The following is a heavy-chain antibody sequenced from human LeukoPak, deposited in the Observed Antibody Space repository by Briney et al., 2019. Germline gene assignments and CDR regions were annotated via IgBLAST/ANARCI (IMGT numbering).Heavy chain of an antibody. D-gene: IGHD3-22*01. Sequence: PSETLSLTCALYGGSFSGYYWSWIRQPPGKGLEWIGEINHSGSTNYNPSLRSRVTISVDTSKNQFSLKLSSVTAADTAVYYCARSRVGSYYYDSSGYVDYWGQGTLVTVSS. CDR2: INHSGST. V-gene: IGHV4-34*01. CDR3: ARSRVGSYYYDSSGYVDY. CDR1: GGSFSGYY. J-gene: IGHJ4*02.